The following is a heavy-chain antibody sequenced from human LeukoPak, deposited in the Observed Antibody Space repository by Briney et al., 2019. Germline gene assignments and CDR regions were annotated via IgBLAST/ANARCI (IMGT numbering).Heavy chain of an antibody. Sequence: SQTLSLTCAISGDSVSSNSAAWNWIRQSPSRGLEWLGRTSYRSKWYRDYAVSVKSRITVNPGTSKNQFSLQLNSVTPEDTAVYYCAREFTVVGGVVNAFDIWGQGTMVTVSS. CDR2: TSYRSKWYR. J-gene: IGHJ3*02. D-gene: IGHD3-10*01. CDR1: GDSVSSNSAA. V-gene: IGHV6-1*01. CDR3: AREFTVVGGVVNAFDI.